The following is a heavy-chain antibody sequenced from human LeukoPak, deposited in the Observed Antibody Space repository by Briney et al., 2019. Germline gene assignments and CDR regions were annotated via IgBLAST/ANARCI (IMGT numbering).Heavy chain of an antibody. D-gene: IGHD2-15*01. CDR1: GGTFSSYA. V-gene: IGHV1-69*05. CDR3: ARGEVAAYYYYYYMDV. Sequence: SVKVSCKASGGTFSSYAISWVRQAPGQGLEWMGGIIPIFGTANYAQKFQGRVTTTTDESTSTAYMELSSLRSEDTAVYYCARGEVAAYYYYYYMDVWGKGTTVTVSS. J-gene: IGHJ6*03. CDR2: IIPIFGTA.